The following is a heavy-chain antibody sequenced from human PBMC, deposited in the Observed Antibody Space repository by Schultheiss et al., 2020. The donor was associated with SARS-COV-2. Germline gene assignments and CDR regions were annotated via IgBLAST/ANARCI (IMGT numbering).Heavy chain of an antibody. V-gene: IGHV3-74*01. CDR1: GFTFSSYW. CDR3: AREPPHLPFDY. CDR2: INSDGSST. J-gene: IGHJ4*02. Sequence: GGSLRLSCAASGFTFSSYWMHWVRQAPGKGLVWVSRINSDGSSTSYADSVKGRFTISRDNSKNTLYLQMNSLRAEDTAVYYCAREPPHLPFDYWGQGTLVTVSS. D-gene: IGHD2-2*01.